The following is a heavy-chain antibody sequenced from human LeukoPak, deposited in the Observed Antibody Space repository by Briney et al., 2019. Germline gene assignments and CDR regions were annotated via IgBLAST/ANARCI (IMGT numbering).Heavy chain of an antibody. V-gene: IGHV3-7*04. CDR1: GFTFSSYW. CDR3: ARERGWPLHYFDY. J-gene: IGHJ4*02. CDR2: IKQDGSEK. Sequence: GGSLRPSCAASGFTFSSYWMSWVRQAPGKGLEWVANIKQDGSEKYYVDSVKGRFTISRDNAENSLYLQMNSLRAEDTAVYYCARERGWPLHYFDYWGQGTLVTVSS. D-gene: IGHD5-24*01.